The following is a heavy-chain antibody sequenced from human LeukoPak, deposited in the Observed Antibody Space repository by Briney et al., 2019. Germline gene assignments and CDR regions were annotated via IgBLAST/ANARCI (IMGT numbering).Heavy chain of an antibody. CDR2: IWYDGSNK. D-gene: IGHD3-9*01. CDR3: ARSGGPRYSPPENAFDI. J-gene: IGHJ3*02. V-gene: IGHV3-33*01. Sequence: AGGSLRLSCAASGFTFSSYGMHWVRQAPGKGLEWVAVIWYDGSNKYYADSAKGRFTISRDNSKNTLYLQMNSLRAEDTAVYYCARSGGPRYSPPENAFDIWGQGTMVTVSS. CDR1: GFTFSSYG.